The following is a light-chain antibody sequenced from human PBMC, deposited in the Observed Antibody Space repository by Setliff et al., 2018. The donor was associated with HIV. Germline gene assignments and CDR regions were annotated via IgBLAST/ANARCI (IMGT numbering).Light chain of an antibody. J-gene: IGLJ1*01. V-gene: IGLV2-14*01. Sequence: QSVLAQPASVSGSPGQSITISCTGTSSDVGGHNYVSWYQQHPGKAPKLMIYEVSNRPSGVSNRFSGSKSGNTASLTISGLQAEDEADYYCSSYTTDSGVFGTGTKVTVL. CDR1: SSDVGGHNY. CDR2: EVS. CDR3: SSYTTDSGV.